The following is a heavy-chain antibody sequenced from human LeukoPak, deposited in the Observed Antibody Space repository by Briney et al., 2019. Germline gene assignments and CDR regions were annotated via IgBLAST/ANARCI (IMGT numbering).Heavy chain of an antibody. V-gene: IGHV3-72*01. D-gene: IGHD3-16*01. J-gene: IGHJ3*02. Sequence: PGGSLSLSCAASGFTFSDYLLVWVRQAPGKGLEWVGRIRRGTNSYTTEYAASVKGRFIISRDDSKNSVYLHMNSLKTEDTAVYHCTRDGGEGGNSAFDIWGQETMVTVSS. CDR2: IRRGTNSYTT. CDR1: GFTFSDYL. CDR3: TRDGGEGGNSAFDI.